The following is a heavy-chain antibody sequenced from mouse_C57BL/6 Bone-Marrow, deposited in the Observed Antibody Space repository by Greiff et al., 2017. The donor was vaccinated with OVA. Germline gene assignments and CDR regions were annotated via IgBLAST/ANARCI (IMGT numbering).Heavy chain of an antibody. V-gene: IGHV7-1*01. CDR3: ARDNWDWYFDV. D-gene: IGHD4-1*01. CDR1: GFTFSDFS. CDR2: SRHKADDFTT. Sequence: EVKVVESGGGLVQSGRSLRLSCATSGFTFSDFSMEWVRQAPGKGLEWIAASRHKADDFTTEYSASVKGRFIVSRDTSQSILYLQMNALRAEDTAIYYCARDNWDWYFDVGGTGTTVTVSS. J-gene: IGHJ1*03.